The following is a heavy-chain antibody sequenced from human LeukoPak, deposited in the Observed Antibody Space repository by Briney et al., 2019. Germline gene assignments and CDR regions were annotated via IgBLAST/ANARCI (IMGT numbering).Heavy chain of an antibody. V-gene: IGHV4-61*02. J-gene: IGHJ4*02. D-gene: IGHD6-19*01. Sequence: PSETLSLTCTVSGGSISSGSYYWSWIRQPAGKGLEWIGRIYTSGSTNYNPSLKSRVTISVDTSKNQFSLKLSSVTAADTAVYYCARAYSSGWYGGHFDYWGQGTLVTVSS. CDR2: IYTSGST. CDR3: ARAYSSGWYGGHFDY. CDR1: GGSISSGSYY.